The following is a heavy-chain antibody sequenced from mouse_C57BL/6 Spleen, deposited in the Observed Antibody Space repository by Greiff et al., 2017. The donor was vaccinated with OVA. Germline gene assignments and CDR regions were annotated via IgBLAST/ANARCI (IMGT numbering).Heavy chain of an antibody. CDR1: GYTFTSYW. D-gene: IGHD1-1*02. J-gene: IGHJ2*01. CDR3: ARRGRGVGD. V-gene: IGHV1-55*01. CDR2: IYPGSGIP. Sequence: QVQLQQPGAELVKPGASVKMSCKASGYTFTSYWITGVKQRPGQGLEGIGDIYPGSGIPNYNEKFKGKATLTVDKSSGTDYMQLSSLTSEDSAVYYCARRGRGVGDWGQGTTLTGSS.